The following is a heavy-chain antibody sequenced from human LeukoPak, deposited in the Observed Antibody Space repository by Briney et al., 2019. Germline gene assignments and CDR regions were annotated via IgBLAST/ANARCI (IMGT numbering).Heavy chain of an antibody. J-gene: IGHJ4*02. V-gene: IGHV7-4-1*02. CDR2: IDTNTGNP. D-gene: IGHD6-19*01. CDR3: ATHFTSGWSSY. CDR1: GYTFTSYA. Sequence: ASVKVSCKASGYTFTSYAMNWVRQAPGQGLEWMGWIDTNTGNPTYAQGFTGRFVFSLDTSVSTAYLQISSLKAEDTAVYYCATHFTSGWSSYWGQGTLVTVSS.